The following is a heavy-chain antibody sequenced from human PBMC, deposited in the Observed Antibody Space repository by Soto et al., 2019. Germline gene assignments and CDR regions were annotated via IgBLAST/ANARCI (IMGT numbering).Heavy chain of an antibody. D-gene: IGHD6-25*01. J-gene: IGHJ5*02. Sequence: SETLSLTCTVSGGSISSSSYYWGWIRQPPGKGLEWIGSIYYSGSTYYNPSLKSRVTISVDTSKNQFSLKLSSVTAADTAVYYCATGPFSATAAFWFDPWGQGTLVTVSS. V-gene: IGHV4-39*01. CDR1: GGSISSSSYY. CDR2: IYYSGST. CDR3: ATGPFSATAAFWFDP.